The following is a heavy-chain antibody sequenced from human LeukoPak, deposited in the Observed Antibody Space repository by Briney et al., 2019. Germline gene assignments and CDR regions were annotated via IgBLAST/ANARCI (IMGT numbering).Heavy chain of an antibody. D-gene: IGHD2-2*01. CDR3: AKSDCSSPSCFTYDY. V-gene: IGHV3-23*01. J-gene: IGHJ4*02. CDR1: GFTFSSYA. CDR2: ISGSGGST. Sequence: GGSLRLSCAASGFTFSSYAMSWVRQAPGKGLEWVSAISGSGGSTYYADSVKGRFTISRDNSKNTLYLQMNSLRAEDTAVYYCAKSDCSSPSCFTYDYWAREPWSPSPQ.